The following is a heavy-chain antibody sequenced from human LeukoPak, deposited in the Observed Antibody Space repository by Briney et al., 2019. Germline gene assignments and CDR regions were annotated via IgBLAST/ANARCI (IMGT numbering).Heavy chain of an antibody. CDR3: ARLIAAAGTYYFDY. V-gene: IGHV4-39*01. CDR2: IYYSGST. CDR1: GGSISSSSYY. Sequence: PSETLSLTCTVSGGSISSSSYYWGWIRQPPGKGLEWIGSIYYSGSTYYNPSLKSRVTISVDTSKNQFSLKLSSVTAAGTAVYYCARLIAAAGTYYFDYWGQGTLVTVSS. D-gene: IGHD6-13*01. J-gene: IGHJ4*02.